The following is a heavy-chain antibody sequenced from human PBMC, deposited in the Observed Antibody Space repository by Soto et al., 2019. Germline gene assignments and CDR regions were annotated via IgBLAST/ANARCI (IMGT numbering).Heavy chain of an antibody. CDR1: GFSFSSFW. CDR3: ARDMAYNRQDY. V-gene: IGHV3-7*04. J-gene: IGHJ4*02. D-gene: IGHD1-20*01. Sequence: VQLVESGGGLVQPGGSLRLSCAASGFSFSSFWMAWVRQAPGKGLEWLANIKEDGTMTYYLESVKGRFTISRDNAKNSLFLQIDSLTADDTAVYYCARDMAYNRQDYWGLGTLVTASS. CDR2: IKEDGTMT.